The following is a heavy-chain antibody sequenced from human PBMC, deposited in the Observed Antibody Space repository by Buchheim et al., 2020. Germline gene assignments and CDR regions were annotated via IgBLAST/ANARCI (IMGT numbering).Heavy chain of an antibody. CDR2: IYYSGST. CDR1: GGSISSGGYY. V-gene: IGHV4-31*03. J-gene: IGHJ5*02. CDR3: ARSYTIFGVVGQFDP. Sequence: QVQLQESGPGLVKPSQTLSLTCTVSGGSISSGGYYWSWIRQHPGKGLEWIGYIYYSGSTYYNPSLKSRVTISVDTSKNQFSLKLSSVTAADTAVYYCARSYTIFGVVGQFDPWGQGTLITVSS. D-gene: IGHD3-3*01.